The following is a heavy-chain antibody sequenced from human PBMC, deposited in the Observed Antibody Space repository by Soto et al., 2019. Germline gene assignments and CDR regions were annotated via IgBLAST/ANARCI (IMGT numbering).Heavy chain of an antibody. J-gene: IGHJ3*02. CDR3: AKGRGVVVISRSAFDI. Sequence: GGSLRLSCAASGFTFSSYAMSWVRQAPGKGLEWVSAISGSGGSTYYADSVKGRFTISRDNSKNTLYLQMNSLRAEDTAVYYCAKGRGVVVISRSAFDIWGQGTMVTVSS. V-gene: IGHV3-23*01. D-gene: IGHD3-22*01. CDR2: ISGSGGST. CDR1: GFTFSSYA.